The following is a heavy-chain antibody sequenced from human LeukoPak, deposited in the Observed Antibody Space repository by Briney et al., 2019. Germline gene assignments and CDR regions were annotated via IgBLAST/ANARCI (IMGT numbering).Heavy chain of an antibody. CDR1: GYTFTGYY. CDR2: INPNSGAT. D-gene: IGHD5-12*01. J-gene: IGHJ4*02. Sequence: ASVKVSCKASGYTFTGYYMHWVRQAPGQGLEWMGWINPNSGATNYAQKFQDRVTVTRDTSVGTAYMELTGLRSDDTAVYYCARDRAVATIGGVDYWGQGTLVTVSS. CDR3: ARDRAVATIGGVDY. V-gene: IGHV1-2*02.